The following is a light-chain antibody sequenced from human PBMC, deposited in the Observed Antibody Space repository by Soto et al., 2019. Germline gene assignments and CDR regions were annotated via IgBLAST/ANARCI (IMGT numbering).Light chain of an antibody. CDR2: DAS. Sequence: DIQMTQYPSTLSASVGDRVTITCGASQSISSWLAWYQQKTGKAPKLLIYDASSLESGVPSRLRGSGSGTELTITISSLKNDDFATYYCQQYNSYSWTFGQGTKVDIK. J-gene: IGKJ1*01. CDR1: QSISSW. CDR3: QQYNSYSWT. V-gene: IGKV1-5*01.